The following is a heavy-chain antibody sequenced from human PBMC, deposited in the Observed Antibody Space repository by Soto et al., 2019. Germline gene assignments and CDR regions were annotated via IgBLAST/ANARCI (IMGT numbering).Heavy chain of an antibody. J-gene: IGHJ4*02. CDR3: ARPSGYCSGGRCYYGY. D-gene: IGHD2-15*01. V-gene: IGHV5-51*01. CDR2: IYPGDSDT. CDR1: GYSFTSYW. Sequence: GESLKISCKGSGYSFTSYWIGWVRQMPGKGLEWMGIIYPGDSDTRYSPSFQGQVTISADKSISTAYLQWSSLKASDTAMYYCARPSGYCSGGRCYYGYWGQGTLVTVSS.